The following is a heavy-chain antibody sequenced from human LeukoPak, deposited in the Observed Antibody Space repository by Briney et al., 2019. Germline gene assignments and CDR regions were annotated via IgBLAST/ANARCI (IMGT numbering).Heavy chain of an antibody. CDR1: GGSISSGGYS. J-gene: IGHJ4*02. V-gene: IGHV4-30-2*01. D-gene: IGHD6-13*01. CDR2: IYHSGST. Sequence: PSQTLSLTCAVSGGSISSGGYSWSWIRQPPGKGLEWIGYIYHSGSTYYNPSLKSRVTISVDRSKNQFSLKLSSVTAADTAVYYCARGPSSSWPYYFDYWGQGTPVTVSS. CDR3: ARGPSSSWPYYFDY.